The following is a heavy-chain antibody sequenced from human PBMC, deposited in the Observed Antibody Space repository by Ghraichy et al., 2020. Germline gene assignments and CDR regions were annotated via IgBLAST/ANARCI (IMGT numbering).Heavy chain of an antibody. Sequence: GESLNISCAASGFTFSSYSMNWVRQAPGKGLEWVSSISSSSSYIYYADSVKGRFTISRDNAKNSLYLQMNSLRAEDTAVYYCARRFTIPWGGDHDAFDIWGQGTMVTVSS. J-gene: IGHJ3*02. CDR3: ARRFTIPWGGDHDAFDI. CDR2: ISSSSSYI. V-gene: IGHV3-21*01. D-gene: IGHD3-3*01. CDR1: GFTFSSYS.